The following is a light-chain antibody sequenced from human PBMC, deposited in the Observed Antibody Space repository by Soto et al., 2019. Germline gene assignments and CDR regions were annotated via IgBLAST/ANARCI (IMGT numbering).Light chain of an antibody. CDR2: AAS. V-gene: IGKV3D-7*01. J-gene: IGKJ1*01. CDR1: QSIITNY. Sequence: EIVLTQSPDTLSLSPGERDTLSCRASQSIITNYLAWYRQKPGQAPRLLIYAASSRATGIQARFSGSGSGTDLTLTIRSLQSEDFAFYYCKQYNNRPTFGQGTKVDIK. CDR3: KQYNNRPT.